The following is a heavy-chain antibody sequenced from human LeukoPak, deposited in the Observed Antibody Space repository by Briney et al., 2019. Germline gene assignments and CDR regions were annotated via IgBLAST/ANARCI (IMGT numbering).Heavy chain of an antibody. J-gene: IGHJ4*02. CDR1: GASISSYY. CDR2: FYHSGGT. CDR3: ARGASSSWYSLWKF. Sequence: PSEILSLTCNVSGASISSYYWSWIRQPPGEGLEWIGYFYHSGGTNYNPSLKSRATISIDTSKNEVSLKLRSVTAADTAVYYCARGASSSWYSLWKFWGQGTLVTVSS. V-gene: IGHV4-59*01. D-gene: IGHD6-13*01.